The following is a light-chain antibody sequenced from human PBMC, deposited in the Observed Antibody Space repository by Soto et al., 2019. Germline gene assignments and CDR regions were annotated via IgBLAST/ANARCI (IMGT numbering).Light chain of an antibody. CDR2: KVR. CDR1: SSDIGGFYY. J-gene: IGLJ1*01. CDR3: SSYSSSSTFYV. V-gene: IGLV2-14*01. Sequence: QSVLTQPASVSGSPGQSMTISCTGTSSDIGGFYYVSWSQHPPGKDPKLMIYKVRTRPPGGSNCFSGSKSGNTASLTISGLQAEDEADYFCSSYSSSSTFYVCGAGTKVTV.